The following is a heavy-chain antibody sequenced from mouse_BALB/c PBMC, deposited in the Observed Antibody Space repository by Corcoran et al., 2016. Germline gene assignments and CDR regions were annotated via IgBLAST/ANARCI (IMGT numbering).Heavy chain of an antibody. CDR2: INPNNVGT. CDR1: GYTFTDYH. V-gene: IGHV1-18*01. CDR3: ARRDYYGSSPFDY. Sequence: EVLLQQSGPELVKPGASVKIPCKASGYTFTDYHMDWVKQSHGKSLEWIGDINPNNVGTIYNQKFKGKATLTVDKSSSTAYMELHILTSEDTAVYFCARRDYYGSSPFDYWGQGTTLTVSS. D-gene: IGHD1-1*01. J-gene: IGHJ2*01.